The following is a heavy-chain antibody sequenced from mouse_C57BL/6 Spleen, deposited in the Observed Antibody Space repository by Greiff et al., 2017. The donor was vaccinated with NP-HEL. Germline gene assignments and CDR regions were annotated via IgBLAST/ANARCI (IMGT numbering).Heavy chain of an antibody. Sequence: EVQRVESGEGLVKPGGSLKLSCAASGFTFSSYAMSWVRQTPEKRLEWVAYISSGGDYIYYADTVKGRFTISRDNARNTLYLQMSSLKSEDTAMYYCTRDDGNYDYYAMDYWGQGTSVTVSS. CDR2: ISSGGDYI. D-gene: IGHD2-3*01. CDR1: GFTFSSYA. J-gene: IGHJ4*01. V-gene: IGHV5-9-1*02. CDR3: TRDDGNYDYYAMDY.